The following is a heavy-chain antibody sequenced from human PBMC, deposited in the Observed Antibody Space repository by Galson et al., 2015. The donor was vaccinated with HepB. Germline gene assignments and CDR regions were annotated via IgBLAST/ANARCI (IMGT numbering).Heavy chain of an antibody. V-gene: IGHV3-43D*03. CDR1: GFTFDDYA. J-gene: IGHJ4*02. CDR3: ARDIGGYSSGALDY. Sequence: SLRLSCAASGFTFDDYAMHWVRQAPGKGLEWVSRVSWDGGSTYYADSVKGRFTISRDNSKNSLYLQMNSLRAEDTALYYCARDIGGYSSGALDYWGQGTLVTVSS. CDR2: VSWDGGST. D-gene: IGHD5-18*01.